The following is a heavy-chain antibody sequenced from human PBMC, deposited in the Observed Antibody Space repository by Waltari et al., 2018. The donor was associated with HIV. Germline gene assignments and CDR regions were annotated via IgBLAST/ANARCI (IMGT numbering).Heavy chain of an antibody. Sequence: EVRLVESGVSLLQPGRPLRLSCAPSGFTFEDHAMHWVRQAPGRGLEWVSCISWDSGDIGYADSVMGRFTISRDNAKNFLYLQMNSLREEDTALYYCAKWGHPLGMDVWGQGTTVTVSS. CDR3: AKWGHPLGMDV. D-gene: IGHD1-26*01. V-gene: IGHV3-9*01. J-gene: IGHJ6*02. CDR2: ISWDSGDI. CDR1: GFTFEDHA.